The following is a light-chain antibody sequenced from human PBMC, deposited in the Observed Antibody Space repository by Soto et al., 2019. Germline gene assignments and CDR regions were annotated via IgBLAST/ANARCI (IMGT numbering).Light chain of an antibody. Sequence: DIQMTQSPSSLSASIGDRVTITCQASQNITNNLSWYQQKPGKAPNLLIYHASKLAKGVTSRFSGSGSGTDFSFIITSLQREDLATYYCHHYYGLPPLAFGQGTRLEI. CDR2: HAS. J-gene: IGKJ5*01. CDR1: QNITNN. CDR3: HHYYGLPPLA. V-gene: IGKV1-33*01.